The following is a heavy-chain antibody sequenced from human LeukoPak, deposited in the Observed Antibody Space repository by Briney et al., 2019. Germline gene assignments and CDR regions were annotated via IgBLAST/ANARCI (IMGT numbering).Heavy chain of an antibody. CDR3: AELGITMIGGV. CDR2: IRNKANSYTT. D-gene: IGHD3-10*02. CDR1: GFTFSDHY. J-gene: IGHJ6*04. Sequence: GGSLRLSCAASGFTFSDHYMDWVRQAPGKGLEWVGRIRNKANSYTTEYAASVKGRFTISRDDSKNSLYLQMSSLRAEDTAVYYCAELGITMIGGVWGKGTTVTISS. V-gene: IGHV3-72*01.